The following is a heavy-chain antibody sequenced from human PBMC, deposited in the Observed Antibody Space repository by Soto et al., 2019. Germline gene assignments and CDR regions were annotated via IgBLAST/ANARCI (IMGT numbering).Heavy chain of an antibody. CDR2: LNPDSGNT. CDR1: GYTFTSHD. J-gene: IGHJ4*02. D-gene: IGHD2-2*01. Sequence: QVQLVQSGAEVKKPGTSVKVSCKASGYTFTSHDINWVRQATGQVLEWMGWLNPDSGNTGFAQKVQGRVTVTRDTSISKAYLELSGLTSEDTAVYYCARGTLRSTDCEAIDYWGRGTLVTVSS. CDR3: ARGTLRSTDCEAIDY. V-gene: IGHV1-8*01.